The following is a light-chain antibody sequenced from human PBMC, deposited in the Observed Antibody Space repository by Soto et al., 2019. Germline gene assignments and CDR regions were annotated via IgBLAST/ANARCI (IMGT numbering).Light chain of an antibody. Sequence: QSALTQPASVSGSPGQSITISCIGTSGDVGNYNYVSWYQQHPGKVPKLMIYEVSNRPSGVSHRFSGSKSGNTASLTISGLQAEDEADYYCSSYAGSYSRVFGGGTKLTVL. V-gene: IGLV2-14*01. CDR1: SGDVGNYNY. CDR2: EVS. CDR3: SSYAGSYSRV. J-gene: IGLJ2*01.